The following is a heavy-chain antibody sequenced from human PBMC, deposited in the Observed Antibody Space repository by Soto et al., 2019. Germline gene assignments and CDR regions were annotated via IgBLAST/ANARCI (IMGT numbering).Heavy chain of an antibody. D-gene: IGHD3-3*01. Sequence: LSRTYAVCGGTESRYYWWWFHQPPGKGLEWIGEINHSGSTNYNPSLKSRVTISVDTSKNQFSLKLSSVTAADTAVYYCARGQFLLWSGPLDYWGQGTLVTVSS. J-gene: IGHJ4*02. CDR2: INHSGST. CDR3: ARGQFLLWSGPLDY. CDR1: GGTESRYY. V-gene: IGHV4-34*01.